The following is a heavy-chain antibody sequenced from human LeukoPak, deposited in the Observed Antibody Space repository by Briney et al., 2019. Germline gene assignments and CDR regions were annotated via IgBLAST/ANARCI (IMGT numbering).Heavy chain of an antibody. D-gene: IGHD3-22*01. CDR3: ARDCTYYYDSSGYSCWFDP. Sequence: SGTLSLTCTVSGGSISSSSYYWGWIRQPPGKGLEWIGSIYYSGSTYYNPSLKSRVTISVDTSKNQFSLKLSSVTAADTAVYYCARDCTYYYDSSGYSCWFDPWGQGTLVTVSS. J-gene: IGHJ5*02. CDR2: IYYSGST. V-gene: IGHV4-39*07. CDR1: GGSISSSSYY.